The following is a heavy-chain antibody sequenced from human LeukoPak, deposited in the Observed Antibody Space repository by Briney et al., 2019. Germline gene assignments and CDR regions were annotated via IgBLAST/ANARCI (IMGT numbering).Heavy chain of an antibody. D-gene: IGHD6-19*01. CDR3: ARPGADSSGWYTVDY. J-gene: IGHJ4*02. CDR1: GYNFAGYW. CDR2: IYPGDSES. Sequence: GESLKISCNSSGYNFAGYWIAWVRQLPGKGLEWMGVIYPGDSESRYSPSFEGRVTISVDMSISTAYLQWSSLKASDTAMYYCARPGADSSGWYTVDYWGQGTLVTVSS. V-gene: IGHV5-51*01.